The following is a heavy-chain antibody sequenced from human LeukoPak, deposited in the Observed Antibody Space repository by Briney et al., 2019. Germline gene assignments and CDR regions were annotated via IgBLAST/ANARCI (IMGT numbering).Heavy chain of an antibody. J-gene: IGHJ4*02. D-gene: IGHD3-10*01. Sequence: PSETLSLTCAVYGGSFSGYYWSWIRQPPGKGLEWIGEINHSGSTNYNPSLKSRVTISVDTSKNQFSLKLSSVTAADTAVYYCARGLLLWSGDGYYFDYWGQGTLVTVSS. V-gene: IGHV4-34*01. CDR3: ARGLLLWSGDGYYFDY. CDR2: INHSGST. CDR1: GGSFSGYY.